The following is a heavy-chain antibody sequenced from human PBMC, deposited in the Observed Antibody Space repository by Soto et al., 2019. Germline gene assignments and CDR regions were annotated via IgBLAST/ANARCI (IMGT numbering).Heavy chain of an antibody. Sequence: LRLSCAASGCTLSSYGMHWVRQAPGKGLEWVAVISHDGNNKYYADSVKGRFTISRDNSKNTLYLQMNSLTTEDTAVYYCAIGGPDCASTTCYLLVAFDIWGQGTMVTVS. CDR1: GCTLSSYG. CDR2: ISHDGNNK. J-gene: IGHJ3*02. CDR3: AIGGPDCASTTCYLLVAFDI. V-gene: IGHV3-30*03. D-gene: IGHD2-2*01.